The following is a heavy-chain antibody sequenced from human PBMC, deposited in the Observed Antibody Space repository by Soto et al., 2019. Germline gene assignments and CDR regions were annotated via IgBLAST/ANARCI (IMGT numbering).Heavy chain of an antibody. CDR2: INPKSGGT. Sequence: LVKVSCKASGYTFIDYYMHWVRQAPGQGLEWMGWINPKSGGTNYAQKFHGRVTMTRDTSINTVFMELSRLNSDDAAMYFCARDVVTTTTGTGFGHWGQGTLVTVSS. CDR1: GYTFIDYY. D-gene: IGHD4-17*01. J-gene: IGHJ4*02. CDR3: ARDVVTTTTGTGFGH. V-gene: IGHV1-2*02.